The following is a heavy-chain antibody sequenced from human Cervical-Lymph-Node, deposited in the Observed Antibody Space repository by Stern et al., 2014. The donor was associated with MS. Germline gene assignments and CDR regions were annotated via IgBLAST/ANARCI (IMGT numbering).Heavy chain of an antibody. CDR1: GFTFSSYW. V-gene: IGHV3-74*02. CDR2: INSDGSST. J-gene: IGHJ3*02. Sequence: VQLVESGGGLVQPGGSLRLSCAASGFTFSSYWMHWVRQAPGKGLVWVSRINSDGSSTSYADSVKGRFTISRDNAKNTLYLQMNSLRAEDTAVYYCARGSGGDDAFDIWGQGTMVTVSS. CDR3: ARGSGGDDAFDI. D-gene: IGHD2-21*02.